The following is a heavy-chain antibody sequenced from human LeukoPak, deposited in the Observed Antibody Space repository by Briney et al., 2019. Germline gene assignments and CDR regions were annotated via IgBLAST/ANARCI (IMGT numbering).Heavy chain of an antibody. CDR2: IYNGGST. Sequence: SETLSLTCTVSGYSISSGYYWGWIRPPPGKGLEWIGHIYNGGSTNYSPSLKSRVTVSIDTSKNQFSLKLTSVTAADTAVYFCARFKRAGGWSYFDYWGQGTLVTVSS. V-gene: IGHV4-38-2*02. CDR1: GYSISSGYY. CDR3: ARFKRAGGWSYFDY. D-gene: IGHD6-19*01. J-gene: IGHJ4*02.